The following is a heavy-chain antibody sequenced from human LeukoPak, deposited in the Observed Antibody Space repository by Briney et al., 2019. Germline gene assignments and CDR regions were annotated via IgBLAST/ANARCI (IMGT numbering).Heavy chain of an antibody. CDR3: ARDKMVRGVIGAPMDL. J-gene: IGHJ2*01. V-gene: IGHV3-21*01. Sequence: GGSLRLSCAASGFTFSSYSMNWVREAPGKGLEWVSSISSSRSYIYYADPVTGRFTIARDNANTSLYLQMHSLRAEDPAVYDCARDKMVRGVIGAPMDLWGRGTLVTVSS. D-gene: IGHD3-10*01. CDR2: ISSSRSYI. CDR1: GFTFSSYS.